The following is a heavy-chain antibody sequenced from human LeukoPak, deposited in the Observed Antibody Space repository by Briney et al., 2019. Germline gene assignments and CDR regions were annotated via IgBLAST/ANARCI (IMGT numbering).Heavy chain of an antibody. CDR1: VGTFSSYA. V-gene: IGHV1-69*04. D-gene: IGHD3-22*01. Sequence: GASVKVSCKASVGTFSSYAISWVRQAPRQGLEWMGRVIPILGIANYAQKFQGRVTITADKSTSTAYMELSSLRSEDTAVYYCARGRNDYYDSSGNFDYWGQGTLVTVSS. CDR3: ARGRNDYYDSSGNFDY. CDR2: VIPILGIA. J-gene: IGHJ4*02.